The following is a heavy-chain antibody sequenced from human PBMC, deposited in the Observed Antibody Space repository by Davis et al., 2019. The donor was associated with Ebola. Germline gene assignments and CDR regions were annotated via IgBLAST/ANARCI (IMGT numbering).Heavy chain of an antibody. CDR2: MSTNNGNT. V-gene: IGHV1-18*04. J-gene: IGHJ4*02. CDR3: ARAVPATQNLDY. D-gene: IGHD2-15*01. Sequence: ASVKVSCKSSGDPFTTHAITWVRQAPGQGLEWMGWMSTNNGNTNYAQKLQGRVTMTRDTSISTAYMELNSLRSDDTAVYYCARAVPATQNLDYWGQGTLVTVSS. CDR1: GDPFTTHA.